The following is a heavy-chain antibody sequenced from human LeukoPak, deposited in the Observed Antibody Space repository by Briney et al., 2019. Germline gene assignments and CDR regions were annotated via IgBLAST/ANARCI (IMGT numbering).Heavy chain of an antibody. CDR2: ISGSGGST. V-gene: IGHV3-23*01. D-gene: IGHD6-13*01. J-gene: IGHJ6*02. CDR1: GFTFSSYA. Sequence: PGGSLRLSCAASGFTFSSYAMSWVRQAPGKGLEWVSAISGSGGSTYYADSVKGRFTIPRDNSKNTLYLQMNSLRAEDTAVYYCAKDAARVDYYYYGMDVWGQGTTVTVSS. CDR3: AKDAARVDYYYYGMDV.